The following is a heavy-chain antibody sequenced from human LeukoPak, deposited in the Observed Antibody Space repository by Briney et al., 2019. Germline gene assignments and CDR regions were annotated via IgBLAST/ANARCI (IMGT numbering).Heavy chain of an antibody. J-gene: IGHJ5*02. CDR3: ARDFPPKDYYDSSGSGRGPNWFDP. V-gene: IGHV1-24*01. CDR1: GYTLTELS. Sequence: ASVKVSCKVSGYTLTELSMHWVRQAPGKGLEWMGGFDPEDGETIYAQKFQGRVTMTTDTSTSTAYMELRSLRSDDTAVYYCARDFPPKDYYDSSGSGRGPNWFDPWGQGTLVTVSS. D-gene: IGHD3-22*01. CDR2: FDPEDGET.